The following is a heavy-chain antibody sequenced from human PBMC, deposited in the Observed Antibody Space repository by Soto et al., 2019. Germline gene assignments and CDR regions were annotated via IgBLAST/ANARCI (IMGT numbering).Heavy chain of an antibody. D-gene: IGHD5-18*01. J-gene: IGHJ4*02. CDR2: ISYDGSNK. CDR3: ESDTASLQFSGGY. V-gene: IGHV3-30-3*01. Sequence: QVQLVESGGGVVQPGRSLRLSCAASGFTFSSYAMHWVRQAPGKGLEWVAVISYDGSNKYYADSVKGRFTISRDNSKNTLYLQMNSLRAEDTAVYYCESDTASLQFSGGYWGQGTLVTVSS. CDR1: GFTFSSYA.